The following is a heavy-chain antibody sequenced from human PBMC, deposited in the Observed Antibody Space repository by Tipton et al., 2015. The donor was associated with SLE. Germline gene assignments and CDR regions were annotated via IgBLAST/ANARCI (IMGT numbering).Heavy chain of an antibody. V-gene: IGHV3-66*03. D-gene: IGHD3-22*01. CDR2: IYSCGST. J-gene: IGHJ4*02. CDR1: GFTVSSNY. CDR3: ARDSSGSYYFDY. Sequence: AVSGFTVSSNYMSWVRQAPGKGLEWVSVIYSCGSTYYADSVKGRFTISRDNSKNTLYLQMNSLRAEDTAVYYCARDSSGSYYFDYWGQGTLVTVSS.